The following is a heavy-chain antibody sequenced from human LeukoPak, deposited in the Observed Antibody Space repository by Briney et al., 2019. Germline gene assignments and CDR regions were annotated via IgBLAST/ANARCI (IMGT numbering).Heavy chain of an antibody. CDR3: XXXAGRYSSSWYTIDY. CDR2: IRYDGSNK. J-gene: IGHJ4*02. CDR1: GFTFSSYG. V-gene: IGHV3-30*02. Sequence: PGGSLRLSCAASGFTFSSYGMHWVRQAPGKGLEWVAFIRYDGSNKYYADSVKGRFTISRDNSKNTLYLQMNSLRGEDTAVYYCXXXAGRYSSSWYTIDYWGQGTLVTVSS. D-gene: IGHD6-13*01.